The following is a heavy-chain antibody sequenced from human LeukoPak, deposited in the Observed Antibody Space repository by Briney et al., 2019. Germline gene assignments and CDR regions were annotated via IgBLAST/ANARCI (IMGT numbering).Heavy chain of an antibody. D-gene: IGHD4-11*01. Sequence: GGSLRLSCAASGFTFSDYYMSWIRQAPGKGLEWVSYISSSDSTIYYADSVKGRFTISRDNAKNSLYLQMNSLRAEDMAVYYCARVPYDYSNYRYYYYMDVWGKGTTVTVSS. J-gene: IGHJ6*03. CDR1: GFTFSDYY. V-gene: IGHV3-11*01. CDR3: ARVPYDYSNYRYYYYMDV. CDR2: ISSSDSTI.